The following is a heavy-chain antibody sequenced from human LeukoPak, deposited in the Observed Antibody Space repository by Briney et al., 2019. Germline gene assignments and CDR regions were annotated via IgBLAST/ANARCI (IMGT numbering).Heavy chain of an antibody. Sequence: SETLSLTCTVSGVSISSYYWSWIRQPPGQGLEWIGYIYYSGSTSYNPSLKSRVTISVDTSKNQFSLKLSSVTAADTAVYYCARWDTIADLWGRGTLVTVSS. J-gene: IGHJ2*01. CDR3: ARWDTIADL. D-gene: IGHD3-9*01. CDR2: IYYSGST. CDR1: GVSISSYY. V-gene: IGHV4-59*08.